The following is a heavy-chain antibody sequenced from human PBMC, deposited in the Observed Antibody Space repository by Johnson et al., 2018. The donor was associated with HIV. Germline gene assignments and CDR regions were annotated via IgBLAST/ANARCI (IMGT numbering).Heavy chain of an antibody. CDR2: INWNGGST. CDR1: GFTFDDYG. Sequence: VLLLESGGGLVQPGGSLRLSCAASGFTFDDYGMSWVRQAPGKGLEWVSGINWNGGSTGYADSVKGRFTISRDNAKNSLYLQMNSLRAEDTAVYYCARDWGTRGWDDALDIWGQGTMVTVSS. D-gene: IGHD3-16*01. CDR3: ARDWGTRGWDDALDI. V-gene: IGHV3-20*04. J-gene: IGHJ3*02.